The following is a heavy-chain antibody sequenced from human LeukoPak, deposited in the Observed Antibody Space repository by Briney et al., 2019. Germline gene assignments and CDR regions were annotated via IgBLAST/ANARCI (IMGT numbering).Heavy chain of an antibody. CDR3: VSRGCSGTSCYVGSLYYFDY. D-gene: IGHD2-2*01. Sequence: GGSLRLSCAASGLSFSRYWLTGVRQAPGKGLEWVANIKEDGSEKNYVDSVKGRFIISRDNAKNSLYLQMNSLRDEDTAVYHCVSRGCSGTSCYVGSLYYFDYWGQGTLVTVSS. CDR2: IKEDGSEK. CDR1: GLSFSRYW. V-gene: IGHV3-7*03. J-gene: IGHJ4*02.